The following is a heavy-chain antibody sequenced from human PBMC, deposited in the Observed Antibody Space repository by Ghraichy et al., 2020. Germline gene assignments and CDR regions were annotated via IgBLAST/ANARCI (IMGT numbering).Heavy chain of an antibody. Sequence: LSLTCAVYGGSFSGYYWSWIRQPPGKGLEWIGEINHSGSTNYNPSLKSRVTISVDTSKNQFSLKLSSVTAADTAVYYCARAFPVCSGGSCYYYYYGMDVWGQGTTVTVSS. J-gene: IGHJ6*02. CDR1: GGSFSGYY. CDR3: ARAFPVCSGGSCYYYYYGMDV. D-gene: IGHD2-15*01. V-gene: IGHV4-34*01. CDR2: INHSGST.